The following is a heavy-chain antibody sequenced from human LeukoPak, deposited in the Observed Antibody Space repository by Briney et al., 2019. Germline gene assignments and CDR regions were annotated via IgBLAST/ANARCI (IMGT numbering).Heavy chain of an antibody. V-gene: IGHV4-31*03. CDR1: GDSISSRTYY. J-gene: IGHJ5*02. CDR2: IWNSGSS. CDR3: ARDVSSMFPNWFDP. D-gene: IGHD6-6*01. Sequence: SQTLSLTCSVSGDSISSRTYYWTWIRQHPEKDPEWIGYIWNSGSSNYNPALKSRVTISVDTSKNQFSLNLTSVTAADRAIYYCARDVSSMFPNWFDPWGQGSLVIVSS.